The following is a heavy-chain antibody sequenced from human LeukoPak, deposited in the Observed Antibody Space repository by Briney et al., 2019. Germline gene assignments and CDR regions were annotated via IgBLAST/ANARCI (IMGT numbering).Heavy chain of an antibody. J-gene: IGHJ6*03. CDR1: GGSFSGYY. Sequence: PSETLSLTCAVYGGSFSGYYWSWIRQPPGKGLEWIGETNHSGSTNYNPSLKSRVTISVDTSKNQFSLKLSSVTAADTAVYYCARYLYYCSGGSCYSYYYYYMDVWGKGTTVTVSS. CDR2: TNHSGST. CDR3: ARYLYYCSGGSCYSYYYYYMDV. D-gene: IGHD2-15*01. V-gene: IGHV4-34*01.